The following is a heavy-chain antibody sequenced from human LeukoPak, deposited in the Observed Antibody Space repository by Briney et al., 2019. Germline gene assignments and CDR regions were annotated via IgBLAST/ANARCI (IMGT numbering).Heavy chain of an antibody. Sequence: GGSLRLSCAASGFTFSSYSMNWVRQAPGKGLEWVAVISYDGSNKYYADSVKGRFTISRDNSKNTLYLQMNSLRAEGTAVYYCAKGSTLAAAGLDYWGQGTLVTVSS. CDR3: AKGSTLAAAGLDY. D-gene: IGHD6-13*01. J-gene: IGHJ4*02. CDR1: GFTFSSYS. CDR2: ISYDGSNK. V-gene: IGHV3-30*18.